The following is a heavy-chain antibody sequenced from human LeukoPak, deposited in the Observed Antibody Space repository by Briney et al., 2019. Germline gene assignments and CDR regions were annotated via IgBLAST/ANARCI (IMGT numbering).Heavy chain of an antibody. Sequence: GGSLRLSCAASGFTFSSYAMSWVRQAPGKGLEWVSAISGSGGATYYADSVKGRFTISRVNSKNTLYLQMNSLRADDTAVYYCAKVLNDLLTGYYSYFYYVMDVWGQGTTVTVPS. V-gene: IGHV3-23*01. CDR3: AKVLNDLLTGYYSYFYYVMDV. J-gene: IGHJ6*02. CDR1: GFTFSSYA. CDR2: ISGSGGAT. D-gene: IGHD3-9*01.